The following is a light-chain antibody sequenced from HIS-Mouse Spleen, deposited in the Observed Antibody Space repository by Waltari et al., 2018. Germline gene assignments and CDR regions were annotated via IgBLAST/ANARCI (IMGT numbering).Light chain of an antibody. CDR2: EDS. Sequence: SYELTQPPSVSVSPGQTARITCSGDALPKKYAYWYQQKAGQAPVLVIYEDSKRPSGVPGRFSGSSSGKMATLTISGAQVEDEADYYCYSTDSSGNWVFGGGTKLTVL. V-gene: IGLV3-10*01. CDR3: YSTDSSGNWV. J-gene: IGLJ3*02. CDR1: ALPKKY.